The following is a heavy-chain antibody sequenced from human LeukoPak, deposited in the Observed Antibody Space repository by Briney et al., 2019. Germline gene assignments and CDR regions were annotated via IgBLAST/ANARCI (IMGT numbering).Heavy chain of an antibody. D-gene: IGHD3-10*01. Sequence: GGSLRLSCAASGLTFYDYAMHWVREAPGKGLEWVSGITWNSGSIAYADSVKGRFTISRDNAKNSLYLQMNTLRSEDTALYYCAAGAGITRYWGQGTLVTVSS. J-gene: IGHJ4*02. V-gene: IGHV3-9*01. CDR1: GLTFYDYA. CDR3: AAGAGITRY. CDR2: ITWNSGSI.